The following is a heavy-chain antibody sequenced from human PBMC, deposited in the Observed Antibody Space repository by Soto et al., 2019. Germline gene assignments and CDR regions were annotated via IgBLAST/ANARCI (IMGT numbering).Heavy chain of an antibody. J-gene: IGHJ4*02. CDR3: ATDPIFGHSDF. Sequence: EVQLVESGGGLIKPGGSLRLSCAASGFTFSSAWMNWVRQAPGKGLEWVGRIKSKADGGTTDYAAPVKGRFTISRDDSKNTVYLQMNSLKTEDTAVYYCATDPIFGHSDFWGQGTLITVSS. CDR2: IKSKADGGTT. D-gene: IGHD3-3*01. CDR1: GFTFSSAW. V-gene: IGHV3-15*07.